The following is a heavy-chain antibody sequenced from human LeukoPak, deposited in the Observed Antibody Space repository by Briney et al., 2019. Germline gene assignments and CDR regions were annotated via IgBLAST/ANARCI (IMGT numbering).Heavy chain of an antibody. D-gene: IGHD3-3*01. CDR1: GYTLTELS. J-gene: IGHJ4*02. CDR2: FDPEDGET. V-gene: IGHV1-24*01. CDR3: ATVSPYYDFWSGYYPN. Sequence: ASVKVSCKVSGYTLTELSMHWVRQAPGKGLEWMGGFDPEDGETIYAQKFQGRVTMTGDTSTDTAYMELSSLRSEDTAVYCCATVSPYYDFWSGYYPNWGQGTLVTVSS.